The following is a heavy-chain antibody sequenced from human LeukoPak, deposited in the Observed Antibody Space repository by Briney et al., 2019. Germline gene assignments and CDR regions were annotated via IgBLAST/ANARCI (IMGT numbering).Heavy chain of an antibody. J-gene: IGHJ4*01. D-gene: IGHD6-19*01. CDR2: IKQDGSEK. CDR3: ARGWTLKTPLGRVAGTSSRRGRYFDY. V-gene: IGHV3-7*01. Sequence: GGSLRLSCAASGFTFSSYWMSWVRQAPGKGLEWVANIKQDGSEKYYVDSVKGRFTISRDNAKNSLYLQMNSLRAEDTAMYYCARGWTLKTPLGRVAGTSSRRGRYFDYWGQGTLVTVSS. CDR1: GFTFSSYW.